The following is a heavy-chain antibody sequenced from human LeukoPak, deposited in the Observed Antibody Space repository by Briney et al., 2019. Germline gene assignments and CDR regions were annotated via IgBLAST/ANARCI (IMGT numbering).Heavy chain of an antibody. J-gene: IGHJ4*02. CDR3: ANLEIDILTGYRTYYFDY. CDR2: IKQDGSEK. Sequence: PSETLSLTCAVSGYSISSGYYWGWIRQPPGKGLEWVANIKQDGSEKYYVDSVKGRFTISRDNAKNSLYLQMNSLRAEDTAVYYCANLEIDILTGYRTYYFDYWGQGTLVTVSS. CDR1: GYSISSGYY. D-gene: IGHD3-9*01. V-gene: IGHV3-7*01.